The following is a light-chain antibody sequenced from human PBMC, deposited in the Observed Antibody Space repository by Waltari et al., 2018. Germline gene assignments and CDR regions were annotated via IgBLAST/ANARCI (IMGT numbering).Light chain of an antibody. V-gene: IGLV1-40*01. CDR3: QSYDSSLYVV. Sequence: QSVLTQPPSVSGAPGQRVTISCTGSSPNIGAGSDVHWYQQLPGTAPKLLIYGNSNRPSGVPDRFSGSKSGTSASLAITGLQAEDEADYYCQSYDSSLYVVFGGGTKLTVL. CDR1: SPNIGAGSD. CDR2: GNS. J-gene: IGLJ2*01.